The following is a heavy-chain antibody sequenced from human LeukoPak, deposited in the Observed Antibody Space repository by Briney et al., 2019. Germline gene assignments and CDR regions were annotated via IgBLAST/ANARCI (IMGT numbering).Heavy chain of an antibody. CDR1: GDSVSSNSAA. V-gene: IGHV6-1*01. J-gene: IGHJ4*02. CDR3: ARDLSASYRN. CDR2: TYYRSKWYN. D-gene: IGHD1-26*01. Sequence: SQTLSLTCVISGDSVSSNSAAWNWIRQSPSRGLEWLGRTYYRSKWYNDYALLVKSRIIISPDTSKNQFSLQLNSMTPEDTAVYYCARDLSASYRNWGQGTLVTVSS.